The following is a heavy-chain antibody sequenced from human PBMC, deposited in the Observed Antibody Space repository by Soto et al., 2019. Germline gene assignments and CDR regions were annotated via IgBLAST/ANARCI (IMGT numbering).Heavy chain of an antibody. CDR3: AKEYGSTWIDH. CDR1: GFTFSTYG. D-gene: IGHD6-13*01. Sequence: LRLSCAASGFTFSTYGMHWVRQAPGKGLEWVAAMSYDGTKEYYVDSVKGRFTISRDNSRNTLFLQLNSLRAEDTAVYYCAKEYGSTWIDHWGQGTLVTVSS. V-gene: IGHV3-30*18. J-gene: IGHJ4*02. CDR2: MSYDGTKE.